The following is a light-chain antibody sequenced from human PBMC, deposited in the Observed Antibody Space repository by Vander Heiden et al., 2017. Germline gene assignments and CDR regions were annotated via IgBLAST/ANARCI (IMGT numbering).Light chain of an antibody. V-gene: IGKV1-5*03. J-gene: IGKJ4*02. CDR2: KAS. CDR1: QSISSW. CDR3: QQYNSYPLT. Sequence: DTQTTQPPSSLSASVGDRVTITCRASQSISSWLAWYQQKPGKAPKLLIYKASSLESGVPSRFSGSGSGTEFTLTISSLQPDDFATYYCQQYNSYPLTFGGGTKVEIK.